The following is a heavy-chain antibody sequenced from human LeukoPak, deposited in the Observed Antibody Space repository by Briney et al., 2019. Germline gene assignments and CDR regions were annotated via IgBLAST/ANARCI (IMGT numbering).Heavy chain of an antibody. J-gene: IGHJ4*02. CDR1: GFTFSSNG. Sequence: GGSLRLSCAASGFTFSSNGMNWVRQAPGKGLEWVAIISYDGSNKYYADSVKGRFTISRDNSKNTLYLQMNSLRAEDTAVYYCAKPDTETDIVVVVAAPPPFDYWGEGPLITVSS. D-gene: IGHD2-15*01. CDR3: AKPDTETDIVVVVAAPPPFDY. CDR2: ISYDGSNK. V-gene: IGHV3-30*18.